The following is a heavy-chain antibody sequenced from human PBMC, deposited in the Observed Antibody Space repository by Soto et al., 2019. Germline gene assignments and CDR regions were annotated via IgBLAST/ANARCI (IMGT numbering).Heavy chain of an antibody. D-gene: IGHD3-10*01. J-gene: IGHJ4*01. V-gene: IGHV1-18*04. CDR3: ARTYGSGDYFLPFEY. Sequence: QVQLLQSGAEVKKPGASVKVSCKASGYMFNTYGITWVRQAPGQGLEWMGWISVYNGNIDYAQKFEGRDTMTIDTCTSTAYMELKSLTSDDTAVYYCARTYGSGDYFLPFEYWGQGTPVSVSS. CDR1: GYMFNTYG. CDR2: ISVYNGNI.